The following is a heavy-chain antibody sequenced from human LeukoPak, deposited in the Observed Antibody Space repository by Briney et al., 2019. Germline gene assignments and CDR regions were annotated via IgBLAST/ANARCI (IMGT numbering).Heavy chain of an antibody. CDR1: GFTFSSYA. CDR2: ISGSGGST. Sequence: GGSLRLSCAASGFTFSSYAMSWVRQAPGKGLGWVSAISGSGGSTYYADSVKGRFTISRDNSKNTLYLQMNSLRAEDTAVYYCAKANVLLWFGEPYYFDYWGQGTLVTVSS. D-gene: IGHD3-10*01. J-gene: IGHJ4*02. CDR3: AKANVLLWFGEPYYFDY. V-gene: IGHV3-23*01.